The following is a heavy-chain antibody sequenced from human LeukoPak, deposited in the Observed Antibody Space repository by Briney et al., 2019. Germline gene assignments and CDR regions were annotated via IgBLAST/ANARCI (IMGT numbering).Heavy chain of an antibody. CDR1: GFTFSNYG. D-gene: IGHD5-18*01. CDR3: ARGLVQAWRWVYTAMVTSYFDY. Sequence: PGGSLRLSCAASGFTFSNYGMHWVRQAPGKGLEWVSSISSSSSYIYYADSVKGRFTISRDNAKNSLYLQMNSLRAEDTAVYYCARGLVQAWRWVYTAMVTSYFDYWGQGTLVTVSS. V-gene: IGHV3-21*01. J-gene: IGHJ4*02. CDR2: ISSSSSYI.